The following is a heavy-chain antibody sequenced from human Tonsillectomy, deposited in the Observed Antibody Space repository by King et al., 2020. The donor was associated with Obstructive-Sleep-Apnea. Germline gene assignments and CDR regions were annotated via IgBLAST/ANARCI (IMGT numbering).Heavy chain of an antibody. CDR1: GGSIISYY. J-gene: IGHJ6*02. D-gene: IGHD3-10*01. V-gene: IGHV4-59*01. Sequence: VQLQESGPGLVKPSETLSLTCTVSGGSIISYYWSWIRQPPGKGLEGSGYIYYSGSTNSNPPLRSRVTISLDMSKNQFSLKLSSVTAADTAMYYCARDWGFGEFSYGMDVWGQGTTVTVSS. CDR2: IYYSGST. CDR3: ARDWGFGEFSYGMDV.